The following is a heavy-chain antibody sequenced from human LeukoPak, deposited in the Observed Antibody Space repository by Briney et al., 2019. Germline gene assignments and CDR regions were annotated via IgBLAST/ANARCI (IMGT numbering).Heavy chain of an antibody. CDR1: GYTFTGYD. J-gene: IGHJ4*02. Sequence: ASVKVSCKASGYTFTGYDMHWVRQAPGQGLEWMGWINPNSGGTNYAQKFQGRVTMTRDTSISTAYMELSRLRSDDTAVYYCARVSDGPYYFDYWGQGTLVTVSS. CDR3: ARVSDGPYYFDY. CDR2: INPNSGGT. V-gene: IGHV1-2*02.